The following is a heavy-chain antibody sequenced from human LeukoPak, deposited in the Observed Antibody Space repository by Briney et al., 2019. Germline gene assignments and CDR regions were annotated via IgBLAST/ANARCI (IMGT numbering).Heavy chain of an antibody. Sequence: ASETLSLTCTVSGGSISSYYWSCIRQPPGKGLEWIGYIYYSGITDSNPSLKSRVTISVDTSKNQFSLKLNSVTAADTAVYYCARHGDWGFGHYYFDYWGQGTLVTVSS. V-gene: IGHV4-59*08. D-gene: IGHD2-21*02. J-gene: IGHJ4*02. CDR2: IYYSGIT. CDR3: ARHGDWGFGHYYFDY. CDR1: GGSISSYY.